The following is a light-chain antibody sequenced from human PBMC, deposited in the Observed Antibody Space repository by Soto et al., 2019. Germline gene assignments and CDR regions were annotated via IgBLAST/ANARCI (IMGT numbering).Light chain of an antibody. CDR2: DVS. V-gene: IGLV2-14*01. J-gene: IGLJ1*01. Sequence: QSVLTQPASVSGSPGQSITISCTGTSSDVGCYNYVSWYQQHPGKAPKLIIYDVSNRPSGVSNRFSGSKSGNTASLTISGLQAEDEADYYCSSYTSSSTPYVFGTGTKVTVL. CDR1: SSDVGCYNY. CDR3: SSYTSSSTPYV.